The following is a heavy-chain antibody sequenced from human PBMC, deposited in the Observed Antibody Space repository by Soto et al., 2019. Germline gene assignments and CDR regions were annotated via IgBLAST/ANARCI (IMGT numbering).Heavy chain of an antibody. CDR2: MYYSGST. V-gene: IGHV4-31*03. Sequence: QVQLRESGPGLVKPSQTLSLTCTVSGGSINSGGYYWNWIRQHPGKGLEWIGYMYYSGSTYYNPFLRSRVIISADTSENHFSLKLSSVTAAHPAVYLCARGYRQSGYSSSWVFDYWGQGTLVNVSS. CDR3: ARGYRQSGYSSSWVFDY. J-gene: IGHJ4*02. D-gene: IGHD6-13*01. CDR1: GGSINSGGYY.